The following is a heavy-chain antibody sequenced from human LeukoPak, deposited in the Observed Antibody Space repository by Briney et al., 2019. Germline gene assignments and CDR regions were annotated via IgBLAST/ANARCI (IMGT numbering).Heavy chain of an antibody. CDR3: ARAEMATRPSDY. Sequence: GASVKVSCKTSGFSFVDYGVNWLRQAPGQGLKWMGWINPYNGNTKYAQKLQGRATVTTDTSTNTTYLEVRSLRSDDTAVYYCARAEMATRPSDYWGQGTLVTVSS. CDR1: GFSFVDYG. J-gene: IGHJ4*02. CDR2: INPYNGNT. V-gene: IGHV1-18*01. D-gene: IGHD5-24*01.